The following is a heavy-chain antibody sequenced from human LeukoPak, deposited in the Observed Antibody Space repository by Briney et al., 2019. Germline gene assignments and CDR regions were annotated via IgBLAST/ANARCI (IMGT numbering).Heavy chain of an antibody. J-gene: IGHJ4*02. Sequence: GESLKISCEGSGYTFTTYWIAWVRQMPGKGLEWMGIIYPGNSDTRYSPSFQGQVTISADKSINTAYLQWSSLKASDTAMYYCARTTSGVHDYWGQGTLVTVSS. CDR3: ARTTSGVHDY. D-gene: IGHD7-27*01. CDR1: GYTFTTYW. CDR2: IYPGNSDT. V-gene: IGHV5-51*01.